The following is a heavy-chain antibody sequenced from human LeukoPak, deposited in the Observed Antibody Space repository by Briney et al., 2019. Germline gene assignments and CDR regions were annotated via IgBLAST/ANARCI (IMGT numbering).Heavy chain of an antibody. J-gene: IGHJ1*01. CDR1: GYVISSGYF. CDR3: ARLSSWFVAF. CDR2: DYHNRSA. V-gene: IGHV4-38-2*02. Sequence: SETLSLMCSVSGYVISSGYFWAWIRPPPGKGLELIAIDYHNRSAFYTPSLKSRASTSVDSSSNQFPLSLTSVTVADTAVYHCARLSSWFVAFWGQGSLVTVSS. D-gene: IGHD6-13*01.